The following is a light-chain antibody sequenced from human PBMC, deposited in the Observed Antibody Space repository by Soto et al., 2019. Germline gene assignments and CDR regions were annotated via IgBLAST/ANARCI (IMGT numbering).Light chain of an antibody. J-gene: IGLJ3*02. CDR1: SSDVGAYNY. CDR3: SSYTSSRIRV. CDR2: DVS. Sequence: QSALTQPASVSGSPGQSITISCTGTSSDVGAYNYVSWYQQHPGKAPKLMIYDVSNRPSGLSNRFSGSKSGSAASLTISGLQAEDEADYYCSSYTSSRIRVFGGGTKVTVL. V-gene: IGLV2-14*01.